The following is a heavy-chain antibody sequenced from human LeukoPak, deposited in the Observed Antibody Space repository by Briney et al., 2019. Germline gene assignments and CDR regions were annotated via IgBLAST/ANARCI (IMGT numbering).Heavy chain of an antibody. V-gene: IGHV3-66*01. CDR3: AKDLGHYSGFVLDAFDI. D-gene: IGHD5-12*01. Sequence: PGGSLRPSCAASGFTVSSNYMSWVRQAPGKGLEWVSVIYSGGSTYYADSVKGRFTISRDNSKNTLYLQMNSLRAEDTAVYYCAKDLGHYSGFVLDAFDIWGQGTMVTVSS. J-gene: IGHJ3*02. CDR2: IYSGGST. CDR1: GFTVSSNY.